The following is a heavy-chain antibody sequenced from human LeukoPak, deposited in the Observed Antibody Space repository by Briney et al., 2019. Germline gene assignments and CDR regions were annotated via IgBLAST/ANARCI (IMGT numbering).Heavy chain of an antibody. CDR2: IIPIFGTA. D-gene: IGHD5-18*01. Sequence: SVKVSCKASGGTLSSYAISWVRQAPGQGLEWMGGIIPIFGTANYAQKFQGRVTITADESTSTAYMELSSLRSEDTAVYYCARVQDTAMGRVDYWGQGTLVTVSS. J-gene: IGHJ4*02. V-gene: IGHV1-69*13. CDR1: GGTLSSYA. CDR3: ARVQDTAMGRVDY.